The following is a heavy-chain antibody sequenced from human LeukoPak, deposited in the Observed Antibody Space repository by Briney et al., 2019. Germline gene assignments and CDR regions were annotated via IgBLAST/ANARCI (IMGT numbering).Heavy chain of an antibody. CDR3: ARDVSYGSAPNWFDP. CDR1: AGTFSSYA. J-gene: IGHJ5*02. D-gene: IGHD3-10*01. V-gene: IGHV1-69*13. Sequence: SVKVSCKASAGTFSSYAISWVRQAPGQGREWMGGIIPIFGTANYAQKFQGRVTITADESTSTAYMELSSLRSEETAVYSCARDVSYGSAPNWFDPWGQGTLVTVSS. CDR2: IIPIFGTA.